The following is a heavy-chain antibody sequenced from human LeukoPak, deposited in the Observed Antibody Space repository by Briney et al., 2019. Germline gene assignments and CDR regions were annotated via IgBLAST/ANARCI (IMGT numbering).Heavy chain of an antibody. CDR2: ISWNAVTT. CDR1: GFSFRGYT. D-gene: IGHD6-13*01. Sequence: PGGSLRLSCAASGFSFRGYTMHWVRQTPGKGLEWVSLISWNAVTTYYGDSVKGRFTISRDDSKNSLYLQMNSLRSEDSALYYCAASDEEQQLALWGQGTLVTVSS. V-gene: IGHV3-43*01. J-gene: IGHJ4*02. CDR3: AASDEEQQLAL.